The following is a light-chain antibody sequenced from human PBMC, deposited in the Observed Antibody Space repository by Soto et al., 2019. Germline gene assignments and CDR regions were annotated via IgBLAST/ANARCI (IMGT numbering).Light chain of an antibody. J-gene: IGLJ3*02. CDR3: AAWDDGLNGVL. CDR1: SSNIGSNT. V-gene: IGLV1-44*01. CDR2: NNN. Sequence: QAVVPQPPSASGTPGQRVTISCSGSSSNIGSNTVNWYHQLPGTAPKLLISNNNQRPSGVPDRCSGSKSGTSASLAISGLQSEDAADYYCAAWDDGLNGVLFGGGTKVTVL.